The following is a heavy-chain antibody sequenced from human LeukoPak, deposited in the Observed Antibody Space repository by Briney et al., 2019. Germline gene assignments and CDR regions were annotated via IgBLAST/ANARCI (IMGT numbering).Heavy chain of an antibody. D-gene: IGHD1-26*01. Sequence: GASVKVSCKASGGTFISYAISWVRQAPGQGLEWMGGIIPIFGTANYAQKFQGRVTSTSDESTSTAYMELSSLRSEDTAVYYCARPPPYSGYDYYGMDVWGKGTTVTVSS. CDR1: GGTFISYA. V-gene: IGHV1-69*13. CDR3: ARPPPYSGYDYYGMDV. J-gene: IGHJ6*04. CDR2: IIPIFGTA.